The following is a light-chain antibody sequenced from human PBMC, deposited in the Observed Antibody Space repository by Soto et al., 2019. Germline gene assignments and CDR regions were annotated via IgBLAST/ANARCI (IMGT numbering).Light chain of an antibody. J-gene: IGKJ1*01. CDR2: AAS. CDR1: QGIRND. Sequence: AIQMTQTPSSLSASLVDRFTISSRASQGIRNDLAWYQQKPGKAPKLLIFAASNLQSGVPSRFSGSGSGTDFTLTISRLQPEDFATYYCLQLYNFSWTFGQGTKVDI. V-gene: IGKV1-6*01. CDR3: LQLYNFSWT.